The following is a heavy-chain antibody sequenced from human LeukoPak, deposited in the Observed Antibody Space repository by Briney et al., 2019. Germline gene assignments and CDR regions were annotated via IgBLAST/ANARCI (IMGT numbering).Heavy chain of an antibody. J-gene: IGHJ4*02. CDR1: GGSISSYY. V-gene: IGHV4-4*07. CDR3: ARPSIAAAGMGVDY. CDR2: IYTSGST. Sequence: SETLSLTCTVSGGSISSYYWSWIRQPAGKGLEWIGRIYTSGSTNYNPSLKSRVTISVDKSKNQFSLKLSSVTAADTAVYYCARPSIAAAGMGVDYWGQGTLVTVSS. D-gene: IGHD6-13*01.